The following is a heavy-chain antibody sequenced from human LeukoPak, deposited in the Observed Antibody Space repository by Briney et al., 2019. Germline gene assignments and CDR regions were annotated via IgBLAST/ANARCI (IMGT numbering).Heavy chain of an antibody. CDR1: GFTFSSYS. CDR3: ARDGMVRGVIIWDAFDI. CDR2: ISSSSSTI. D-gene: IGHD3-10*01. J-gene: IGHJ3*02. V-gene: IGHV3-48*02. Sequence: GGSLRLSCAASGFTFSSYSMNWVRQAPGKGLEWVSYISSSSSTIYYADSVKGRFTISRDNAKNSLYLQMNSLRDEDTAVYYCARDGMVRGVIIWDAFDIWGQGTMVTVPS.